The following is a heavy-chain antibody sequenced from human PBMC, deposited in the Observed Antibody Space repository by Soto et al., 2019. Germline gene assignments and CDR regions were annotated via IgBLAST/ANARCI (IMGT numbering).Heavy chain of an antibody. CDR2: IYYSGST. CDR1: GGYISSSSYY. V-gene: IGHV4-39*01. CDR3: AAKGNNYEFWTGYYRNYLDY. Sequence: TSETLSLTCTVSGGYISSSSYYWGWIRQPPGKGLEWIGSIYYSGSTYYNPSLKSRVTISVDTSKNQFSLKLSSVTAADTAVYYCAAKGNNYEFWTGYYRNYLDYWGKGTWVPVS. D-gene: IGHD3-3*01. J-gene: IGHJ4*02.